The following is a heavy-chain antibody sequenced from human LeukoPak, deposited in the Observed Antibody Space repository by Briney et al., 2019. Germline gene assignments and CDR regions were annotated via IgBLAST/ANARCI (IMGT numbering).Heavy chain of an antibody. CDR3: ARGLRGSGSLADN. V-gene: IGHV3-13*01. CDR2: IGTAGDT. D-gene: IGHD3-10*01. CDR1: GYTFSSYD. J-gene: IGHJ4*02. Sequence: GGSLRLTCAASGYTFSSYDMHWVRQATGIGLEWVSAIGTAGDTYYPGSVKGRFTISRENAKNSLYLQMNSLRAGDTAVYYCARGLRGSGSLADNWGQGTLVTVSS.